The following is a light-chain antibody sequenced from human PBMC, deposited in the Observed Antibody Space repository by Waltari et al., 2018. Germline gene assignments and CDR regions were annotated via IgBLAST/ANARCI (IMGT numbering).Light chain of an antibody. J-gene: IGKJ4*01. Sequence: DNVLTPSSAILSLSPGERASLPCRASQSVTNYLAWYQQKPGQAPRLLIYDTSNRATGIPARFSGSGFGTEFTLTISRLEPEDFAVYYCQQRSNWPHTFGGGTKVEIK. CDR2: DTS. CDR3: QQRSNWPHT. V-gene: IGKV3-11*01. CDR1: QSVTNY.